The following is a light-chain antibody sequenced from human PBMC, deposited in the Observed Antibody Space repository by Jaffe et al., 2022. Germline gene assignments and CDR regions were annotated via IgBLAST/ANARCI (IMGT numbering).Light chain of an antibody. V-gene: IGKV3-15*01. CDR3: QQYNNWPPWT. J-gene: IGKJ1*01. CDR2: GAS. Sequence: EILMTQSPATLSVSPGESATLSCRASQSVSSNLAWYQQKPGQAPRLLIYGASNRATGIPARFSGSGSGTEFTLTISSLQSEDFAVYYCQQYNNWPPWTFGQGTKVEIK. CDR1: QSVSSN.